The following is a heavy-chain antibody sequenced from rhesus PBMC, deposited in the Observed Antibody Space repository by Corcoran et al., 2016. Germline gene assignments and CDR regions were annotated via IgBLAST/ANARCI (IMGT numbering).Heavy chain of an antibody. D-gene: IGHD6-31*01. J-gene: IGHJ4*01. Sequence: QVQLQESGPGRVKPSETLSLTCAVSGASITDNYWWSWSRQPPGMGLEWIGYIYGSSTSSNYNPSLKSRVTISKDTSNNHFSLKLNSVTAADTATYFCARGAGIAATGYYFDYWGQGVLVPVSS. V-gene: IGHV4S10*01. CDR3: ARGAGIAATGYYFDY. CDR1: GASITDNYW. CDR2: IYGSSTSS.